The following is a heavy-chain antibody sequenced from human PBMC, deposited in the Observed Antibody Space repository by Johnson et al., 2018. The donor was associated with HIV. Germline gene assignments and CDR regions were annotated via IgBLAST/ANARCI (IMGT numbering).Heavy chain of an antibody. J-gene: IGHJ3*02. CDR2: IKQDGSEK. CDR3: ASGYSYGPDSFDI. D-gene: IGHD5-18*01. CDR1: GFTFSTYW. V-gene: IGHV3-7*01. Sequence: VQLVEPGGGLVQPGGSLRLSCAASGFTFSTYWMTWVRQAPGKGLEWVANIKQDGSEKYYVDSVKGRFAISRDNAKNALYLQMKSLRSEDTAVYYCASGYSYGPDSFDIWGQGTMVTVSS.